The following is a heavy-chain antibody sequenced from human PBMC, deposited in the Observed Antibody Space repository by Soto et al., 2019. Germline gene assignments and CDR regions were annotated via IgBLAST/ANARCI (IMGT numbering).Heavy chain of an antibody. Sequence: GECLKISCKGSGYSFTTHWIVWVRQMPEKGLEWVGIIYPGDSETRYSPSFQGQVCISADQSTSTAYLQWSSLKASDSAIYYCARHGEGYCSGGSCLYYGMDVWGQGTTVTVSS. CDR3: ARHGEGYCSGGSCLYYGMDV. J-gene: IGHJ6*02. V-gene: IGHV5-51*01. D-gene: IGHD2-15*01. CDR1: GYSFTTHW. CDR2: IYPGDSET.